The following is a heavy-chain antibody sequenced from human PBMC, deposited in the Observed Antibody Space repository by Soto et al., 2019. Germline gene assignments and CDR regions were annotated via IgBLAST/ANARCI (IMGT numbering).Heavy chain of an antibody. CDR2: IYYSGST. CDR3: AGGVGVVSDYYGMDV. D-gene: IGHD3-3*01. Sequence: SETLSLTCAVSGGSISSGSYYWNWIRQHPGKGLEWIGYIYYSGSTYYNPSLKSRITISVDTSKNQLSLKLRSVTAADTAVYYCAGGVGVVSDYYGMDVWGQGTTVTVS. V-gene: IGHV4-31*11. J-gene: IGHJ6*02. CDR1: GGSISSGSYY.